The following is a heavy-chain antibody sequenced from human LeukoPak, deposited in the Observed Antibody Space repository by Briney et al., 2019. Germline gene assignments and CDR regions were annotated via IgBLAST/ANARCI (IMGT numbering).Heavy chain of an antibody. CDR2: IYHSGST. CDR3: ARGQYYYGSESHRFDY. CDR1: GGSISSSNW. D-gene: IGHD3-10*01. J-gene: IGHJ4*02. V-gene: IGHV4-4*02. Sequence: PSETLSLTCAVSGGSISSSNWWSWVRQPPGKGLEWIGEIYHSGSTNYNPSLKSRVTMSVDTSKNQFSLKLSSVTAADTAVYYSARGQYYYGSESHRFDYWGQGTLVTVSS.